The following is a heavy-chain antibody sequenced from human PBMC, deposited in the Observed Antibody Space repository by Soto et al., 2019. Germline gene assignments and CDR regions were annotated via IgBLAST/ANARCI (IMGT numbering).Heavy chain of an antibody. CDR2: ISGTGYNT. Sequence: VQLLESGGGLVQPGGSLRLSCAASGFTFSNYVMTWVRQAPGEGLEWVSAISGTGYNTFYADSVKGRFTISRDNSKNTVYLQMNSLTAEDASVYYCTKSDFIWGKNSNYFFYYWGQGTLVTVSS. V-gene: IGHV3-23*01. D-gene: IGHD3-16*01. CDR1: GFTFSNYV. J-gene: IGHJ4*02. CDR3: TKSDFIWGKNSNYFFYY.